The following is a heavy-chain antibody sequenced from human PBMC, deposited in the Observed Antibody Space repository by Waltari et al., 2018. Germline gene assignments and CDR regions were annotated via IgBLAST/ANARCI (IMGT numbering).Heavy chain of an antibody. Sequence: QVQLQQWGAGLLKPSETLSLTCAVYGGSFSGYYWSWIRQPPGKGLEWIGEINHSGSTNYNPSLKSRVTISVDTSKNQFSLKLSSVTAADTAVYYCARGPCSGGSCSFDYWGQGTLVTVSS. CDR2: INHSGST. V-gene: IGHV4-34*01. D-gene: IGHD2-15*01. J-gene: IGHJ4*02. CDR3: ARGPCSGGSCSFDY. CDR1: GGSFSGYY.